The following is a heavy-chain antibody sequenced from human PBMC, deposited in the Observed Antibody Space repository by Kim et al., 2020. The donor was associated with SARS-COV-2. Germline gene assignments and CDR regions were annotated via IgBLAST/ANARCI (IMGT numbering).Heavy chain of an antibody. J-gene: IGHJ4*02. CDR2: SDGSST. V-gene: IGHV3-74*01. CDR3: ARGADY. Sequence: SDGSSTSYADSVKGRFTISRDNAKNTLYLQMNSLRAEDTAVYYCARGADYWGQGTLVTVSS.